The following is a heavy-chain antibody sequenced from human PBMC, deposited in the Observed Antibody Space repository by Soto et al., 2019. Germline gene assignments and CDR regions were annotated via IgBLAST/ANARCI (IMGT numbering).Heavy chain of an antibody. J-gene: IGHJ4*02. D-gene: IGHD6-6*01. Sequence: GGSLRLSCAASGFTFSSYGMHWVRQAPGKGLEWVAVIWYDGSNKYYADSVKGRFTISRDNSKNTLYRQMNSLRAEDTAVYYCATNERSGYSSSFYWGQGTLVTVS. CDR1: GFTFSSYG. CDR2: IWYDGSNK. CDR3: ATNERSGYSSSFY. V-gene: IGHV3-33*01.